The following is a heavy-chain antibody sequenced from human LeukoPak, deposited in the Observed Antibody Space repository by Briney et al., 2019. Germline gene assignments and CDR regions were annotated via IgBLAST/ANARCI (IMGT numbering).Heavy chain of an antibody. CDR3: ARGRLRSAVDY. V-gene: IGHV4-59*01. CDR1: GGSISSYY. Sequence: SETLSLTCTVFGGSISSYYWSWIRQPPGKGLEWIGYIYYSGSTNYNPSLKSRVTISVDTSKNQFSLKLSSVTAADTAVYYCARGRLRSAVDYWGQGTLVTVSS. J-gene: IGHJ4*02. CDR2: IYYSGST. D-gene: IGHD5-12*01.